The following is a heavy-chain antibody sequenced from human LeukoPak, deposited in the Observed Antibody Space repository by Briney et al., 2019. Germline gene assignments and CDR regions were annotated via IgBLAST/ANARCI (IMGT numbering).Heavy chain of an antibody. V-gene: IGHV3-15*01. Sequence: GGSLRLSCAASGFTFSNAWMSWVRQAPGKGLEWVGRIKSKTDGGTTDYAAPVKGRFTISRDDSKNTLYLQMNNLKTEDTAVYYCTTVLGTMIVVVGYGMDVWGQGTTVTVSS. CDR3: TTVLGTMIVVVGYGMDV. CDR1: GFTFSNAW. J-gene: IGHJ6*02. CDR2: IKSKTDGGTT. D-gene: IGHD3-22*01.